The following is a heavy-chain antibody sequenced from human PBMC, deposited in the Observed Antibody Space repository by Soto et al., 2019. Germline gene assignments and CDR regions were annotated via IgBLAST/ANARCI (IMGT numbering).Heavy chain of an antibody. D-gene: IGHD3-22*01. CDR3: ASCYYDSSGYYATFDY. CDR1: GGSVSSGSYY. J-gene: IGHJ4*02. V-gene: IGHV4-61*01. Sequence: QVQLQESGPGLVKPSETLSLTCTVSGGSVSSGSYYWSWIRQPPGKGLEWIGYIYYSGSTNYNPSPKSRVTISVDTSKNQFSLKLSSVTAADTAVYYCASCYYDSSGYYATFDYWGQETLVAVSS. CDR2: IYYSGST.